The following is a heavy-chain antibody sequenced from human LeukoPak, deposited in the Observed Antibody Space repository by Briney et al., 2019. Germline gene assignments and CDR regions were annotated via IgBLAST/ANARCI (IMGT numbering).Heavy chain of an antibody. V-gene: IGHV3-48*01. J-gene: IGHJ6*03. CDR1: GFTFSSYS. D-gene: IGHD5-24*01. CDR2: ISSTITTT. CDR3: ARGDVESSYYYYMDV. Sequence: GGSLRLSCAASGFTFSSYSMNWVRQAPGKGLEWVSYISSTITTTYYADSVKGRFTISRDNAKNSLYLQMNSLGAEDTAVYYCARGDVESSYYYYMDVWGKGTTVTVSS.